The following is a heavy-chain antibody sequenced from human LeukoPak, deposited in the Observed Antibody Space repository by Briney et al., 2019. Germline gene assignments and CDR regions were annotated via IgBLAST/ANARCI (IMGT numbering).Heavy chain of an antibody. CDR2: LSSDGRDP. CDR3: ARGVYEEDVNY. V-gene: IGHV3-74*01. J-gene: IGHJ4*02. D-gene: IGHD6-13*01. Sequence: GGSLRLSCAASGYTFSNYWMHWVRHAPGKGLVWVSRLSSDGRDPSYADSVQGRFTISRDNAKNTLYMQMNSLRAEDTAVYYCARGVYEEDVNYWGQGTLVTVSS. CDR1: GYTFSNYW.